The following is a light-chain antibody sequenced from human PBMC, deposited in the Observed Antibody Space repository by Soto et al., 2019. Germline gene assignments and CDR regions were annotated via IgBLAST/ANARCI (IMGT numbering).Light chain of an antibody. CDR3: QQYYNTLWT. V-gene: IGKV4-1*01. CDR2: WAS. J-gene: IGKJ1*01. CDR1: QTLLYPSSNKNF. Sequence: DIVLTQSPDSLAVSLGERATIRCRSSQTLLYPSSNKNFLAWYQQKPGQPPRLLIYWASTRESGVPDRFRGGGSGTDFTLTIDSLQAEDVAVYYCQQYYNTLWTFGQGTKVEIK.